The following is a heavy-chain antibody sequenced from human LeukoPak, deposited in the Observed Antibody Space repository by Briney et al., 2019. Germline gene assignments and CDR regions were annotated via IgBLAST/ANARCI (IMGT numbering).Heavy chain of an antibody. V-gene: IGHV3-30*18. J-gene: IGHJ4*02. CDR2: ISYAGSSK. Sequence: GGSLRLSCAASGFTFSTYGMHWVRQAPGKGLEWVAYISYAGSSKYFADSVKGRFTISRDNSKNTLYLQMNSLRADDTAVYYCAKEGLRGSQYYFDYWGQGTLVTVSS. CDR1: GFTFSTYG. D-gene: IGHD5/OR15-5a*01. CDR3: AKEGLRGSQYYFDY.